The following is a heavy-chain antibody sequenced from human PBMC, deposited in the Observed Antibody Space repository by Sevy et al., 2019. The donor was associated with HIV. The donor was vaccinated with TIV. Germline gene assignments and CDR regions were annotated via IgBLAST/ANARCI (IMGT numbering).Heavy chain of an antibody. J-gene: IGHJ4*02. Sequence: ASVKVSCKASGYTFTGYYMHWVRQAPGQGLEWMGRINPNSGGTNYAQKFQGKVTMTRDTSISTAYMELSRLRSDDTAVYYCASERITMIVADPFDYWGQGTLVTISS. CDR3: ASERITMIVADPFDY. CDR2: INPNSGGT. V-gene: IGHV1-2*06. D-gene: IGHD3-22*01. CDR1: GYTFTGYY.